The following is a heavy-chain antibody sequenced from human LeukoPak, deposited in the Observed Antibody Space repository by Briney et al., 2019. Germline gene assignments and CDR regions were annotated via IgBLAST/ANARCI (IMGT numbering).Heavy chain of an antibody. Sequence: ASVKVSCKASGYTFTSYGISWVRQALGQGLEWMGWISAYNGNTNYAQKLQGRVTMTTDTSTSAAYMELSSLRSEDTAVYYCARGYYYDSSGYFDLDYWGQGTLVTVSS. D-gene: IGHD3-22*01. CDR1: GYTFTSYG. V-gene: IGHV1-18*01. CDR3: ARGYYYDSSGYFDLDY. J-gene: IGHJ4*02. CDR2: ISAYNGNT.